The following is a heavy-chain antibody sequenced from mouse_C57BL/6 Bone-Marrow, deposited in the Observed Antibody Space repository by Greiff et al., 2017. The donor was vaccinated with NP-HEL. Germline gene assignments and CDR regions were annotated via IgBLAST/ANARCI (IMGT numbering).Heavy chain of an antibody. CDR1: GFNIKDDY. Sequence: EVQLVESGAELVRPGASVKLSCTASGFNIKDDYMHWVKQRPEQGLEWIGWIDPENGDTEYASRFQGKATITADTSSNTAYLQLSSLTSEDTAVYYCTTAVADFDYWGQGTTLTVSS. J-gene: IGHJ2*01. CDR2: IDPENGDT. D-gene: IGHD1-1*01. V-gene: IGHV14-4*01. CDR3: TTAVADFDY.